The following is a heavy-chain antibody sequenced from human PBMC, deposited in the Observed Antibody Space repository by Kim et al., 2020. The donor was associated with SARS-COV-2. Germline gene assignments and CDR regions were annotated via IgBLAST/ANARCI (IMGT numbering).Heavy chain of an antibody. Sequence: SVKVSCKASGGTFSSYAISWVRQAPGQGLEWMGRIIPILGIANYAQKFQGRVTNTADKSTSTAYMELSSLRSEDTAVYYCATIVATIYYYYYGMDVWGQ. V-gene: IGHV1-69*04. D-gene: IGHD5-12*01. CDR1: GGTFSSYA. J-gene: IGHJ6*02. CDR3: ATIVATIYYYYYGMDV. CDR2: IIPILGIA.